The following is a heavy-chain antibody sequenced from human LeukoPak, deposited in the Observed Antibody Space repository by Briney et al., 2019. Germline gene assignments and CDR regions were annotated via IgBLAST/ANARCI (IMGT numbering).Heavy chain of an antibody. Sequence: QTGGSMRLSCAASGFTFSSYAMSWVRQAPGKGLEWVSAISGSGGSTYYADSVKGRFTISRDNSKNTLYLQMNSLRAEDTAVYYCAKLHIEGKNWFDPWGQGTLVTVSS. CDR1: GFTFSSYA. V-gene: IGHV3-23*01. CDR2: ISGSGGST. CDR3: AKLHIEGKNWFDP. D-gene: IGHD1-26*01. J-gene: IGHJ5*02.